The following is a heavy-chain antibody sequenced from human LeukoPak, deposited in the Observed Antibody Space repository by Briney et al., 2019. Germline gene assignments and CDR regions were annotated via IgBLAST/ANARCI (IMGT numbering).Heavy chain of an antibody. Sequence: GGSLRLSCATSGFNFDRYTIHWVRQAPGKGLEWVSLAGWAGGTTFYSDSVRGRFTISRDSGRKSVYLQMNSLTTDDTAFYFCAKELDTMFFDYWGQGALVAVSS. CDR3: AKELDTMFFDY. D-gene: IGHD3-10*02. CDR2: AGWAGGTT. J-gene: IGHJ4*02. V-gene: IGHV3-43*01. CDR1: GFNFDRYT.